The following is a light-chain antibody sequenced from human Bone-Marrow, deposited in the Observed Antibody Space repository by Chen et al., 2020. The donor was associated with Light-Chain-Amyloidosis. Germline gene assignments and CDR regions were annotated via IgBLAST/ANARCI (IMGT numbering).Light chain of an antibody. J-gene: IGLJ3*02. CDR2: EDD. Sequence: NFMLTQPHSVSESPGKTVIISCTRSSGSIATNYVQWYQQRPGSSSTTVIYEDDQRPSGVPDRFSGSSDRSSNSASRTISGLKTEDEADYCCQSYQGSSQGVFGGGTKLTVL. CDR3: QSYQGSSQGV. CDR1: SGSIATNY. V-gene: IGLV6-57*01.